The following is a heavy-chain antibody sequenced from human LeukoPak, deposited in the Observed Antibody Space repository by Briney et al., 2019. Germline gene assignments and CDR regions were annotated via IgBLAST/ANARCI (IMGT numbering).Heavy chain of an antibody. CDR2: IYSSGSP. D-gene: IGHD6-13*01. CDR1: GGSISGYY. Sequence: SETLSLTRTVSGGSISGYYWSWIRQPPGKGLEWIGYIYSSGSPNYTPSLKSRVTISVDTSKNQFSLMLKSVTAADTAVYYCARRVAVVGANWFDPWGQGTLVTVSS. V-gene: IGHV4-59*01. J-gene: IGHJ5*02. CDR3: ARRVAVVGANWFDP.